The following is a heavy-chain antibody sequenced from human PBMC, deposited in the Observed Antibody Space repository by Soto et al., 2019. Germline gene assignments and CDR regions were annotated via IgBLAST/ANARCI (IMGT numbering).Heavy chain of an antibody. V-gene: IGHV3-23*01. CDR3: ASHDGGSGSYNGN. CDR1: GFTFSSDA. CDR2: ISGSGGST. Sequence: GGSLRLSCAASGFTFSSDAMSWVRQAPVKGLEWVSAISGSGGSTYYADSVKGRFTISRDNSKNTLYLQMNSLRAEDTAVYYCASHDGGSGSYNGNWGQGTLVTVSS. D-gene: IGHD3-10*01. J-gene: IGHJ4*02.